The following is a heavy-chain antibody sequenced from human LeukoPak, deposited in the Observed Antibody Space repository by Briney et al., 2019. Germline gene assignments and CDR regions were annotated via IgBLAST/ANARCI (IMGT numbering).Heavy chain of an antibody. CDR3: ARSSSSSWYNN. CDR1: GGSISSSY. J-gene: IGHJ4*02. Sequence: SETLSLTCTVSGGSISSSYWTWIRQPPGKELEWIGYISYSGSTNYNPSLKSRVTLSVDTSKNQFSLKVRSVTTADTAVYYCARSSSSSWYNNWGQGTLVTVSS. CDR2: ISYSGST. D-gene: IGHD6-13*01. V-gene: IGHV4-59*01.